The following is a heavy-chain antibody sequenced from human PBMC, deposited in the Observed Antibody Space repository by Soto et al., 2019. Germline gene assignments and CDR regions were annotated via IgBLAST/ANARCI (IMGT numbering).Heavy chain of an antibody. D-gene: IGHD3-10*01. V-gene: IGHV1-46*03. CDR3: ARDLRSGFDY. Sequence: QVQLVQSGAEVKKPGASVKVSCKASGYTFTSYYMHWVRQAPGQGLEWMGIINPSGGSTSYAQKFQGRVTITRDTATSTVYMELSSLRSEDTAVYYCARDLRSGFDYWGQGSLVTVSS. J-gene: IGHJ4*02. CDR2: INPSGGST. CDR1: GYTFTSYY.